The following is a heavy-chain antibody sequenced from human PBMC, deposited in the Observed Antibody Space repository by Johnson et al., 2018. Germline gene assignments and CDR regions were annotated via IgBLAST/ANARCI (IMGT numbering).Heavy chain of an antibody. V-gene: IGHV3-21*01. Sequence: VQLVESGGGLVKPGGSLRLSCAASGFTFSSYSMNWVRQAPGKGLEWVSSISSSSSYIYYADSVKGRFTISRDNAKNSLYLQMNSLRAGDTAGYYCARAPPDCSVGSCSFYYSYYMDVWGKGTTLTVSS. CDR3: ARAPPDCSVGSCSFYYSYYMDV. J-gene: IGHJ6*03. D-gene: IGHD2-15*01. CDR1: GFTFSSYS. CDR2: ISSSSSYI.